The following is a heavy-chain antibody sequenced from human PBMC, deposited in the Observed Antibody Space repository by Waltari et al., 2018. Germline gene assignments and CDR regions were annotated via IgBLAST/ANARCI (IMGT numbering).Heavy chain of an antibody. CDR2: IKEDGSRK. CDR3: AKDRGWFRFDY. D-gene: IGHD3-10*01. V-gene: IGHV3-7*01. CDR1: GFAFSDSW. Sequence: EVQLAESGGGLVQPGGSLRLSCAASGFAFSDSWLSWVRQAPGEGLEWVAQIKEDGSRKYYVGSVWDRFTISRDNAKNSLYLEMNSLRDEDTAVYYCAKDRGWFRFDYWGQGTLVTVSP. J-gene: IGHJ4*02.